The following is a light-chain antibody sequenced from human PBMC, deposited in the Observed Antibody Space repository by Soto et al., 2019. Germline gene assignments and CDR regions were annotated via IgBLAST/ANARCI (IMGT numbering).Light chain of an antibody. Sequence: QSALTQPASVSGSPGQSITISCTGTSSDVGGYNYVSWYQQHPGKAPKLMIYDVSHRPSGVSNRFSGSKSGNTASLTISGLQAEDEADYYCSSYTSSSTAVFGGGTQLTVL. J-gene: IGLJ7*01. CDR1: SSDVGGYNY. CDR3: SSYTSSSTAV. V-gene: IGLV2-14*01. CDR2: DVS.